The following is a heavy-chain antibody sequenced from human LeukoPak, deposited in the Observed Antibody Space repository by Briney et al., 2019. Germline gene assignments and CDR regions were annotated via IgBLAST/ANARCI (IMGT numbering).Heavy chain of an antibody. D-gene: IGHD1-1*01. Sequence: GESLKISCKSSGYSFTSYWISWVRQKPGKGLEWMGRIDPSDSYTNYSPSFQGHVTISADKSMTTAYLQWTSLKASDTAMYYCARQLTGYAPQEWGQGTLVTVSS. CDR1: GYSFTSYW. CDR2: IDPSDSYT. CDR3: ARQLTGYAPQE. V-gene: IGHV5-10-1*01. J-gene: IGHJ1*01.